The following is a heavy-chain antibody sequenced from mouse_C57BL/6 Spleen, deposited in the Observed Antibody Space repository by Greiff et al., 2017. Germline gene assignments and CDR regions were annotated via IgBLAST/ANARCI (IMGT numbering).Heavy chain of an antibody. CDR2: IDPEDGET. Sequence: EVNVVESGAELVKPGASVKLSCTASGFNIKDYYMHWVKQRTEQGLEWIGRIDPEDGETKYAPKFQGKATITADTSSNTAYLQLSSLTSEDTAVYYCATSLLRSSFDYWGQGTTLTVSS. CDR3: ATSLLRSSFDY. V-gene: IGHV14-2*01. CDR1: GFNIKDYY. D-gene: IGHD1-2*01. J-gene: IGHJ2*01.